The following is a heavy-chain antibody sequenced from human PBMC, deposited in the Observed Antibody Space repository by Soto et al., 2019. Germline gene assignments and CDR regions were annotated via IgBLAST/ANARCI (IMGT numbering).Heavy chain of an antibody. Sequence: QLQLQESGPGLVKPSETLSLTCTVSGGSISSSTYYWGWIRQPPGKGLEWIGSFSDSGSTYSNPSLKSRVTISGDTSKNQFSLKLTSVTAADTAVYYCARHYALVAVGDNYFDPWGQGTLVTVSS. V-gene: IGHV4-39*01. D-gene: IGHD6-19*01. CDR1: GGSISSSTYY. J-gene: IGHJ5*02. CDR3: ARHYALVAVGDNYFDP. CDR2: FSDSGST.